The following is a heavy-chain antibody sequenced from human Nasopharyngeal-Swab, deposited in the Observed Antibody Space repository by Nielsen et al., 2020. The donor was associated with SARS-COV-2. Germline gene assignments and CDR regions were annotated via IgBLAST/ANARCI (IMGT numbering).Heavy chain of an antibody. CDR2: INHSGST. Sequence: SQTLSLTCGVSDGSFSGDSWNWIRQPPGKGLEWIGKINHSGSTNYNPSLQSRVTISVDRSKNQFSLKLNSVTAADTAVYFCARGGPPMGARPRFDYWGQGILVTVSS. D-gene: IGHD6-6*01. CDR1: DGSFSGDS. V-gene: IGHV4-34*01. CDR3: ARGGPPMGARPRFDY. J-gene: IGHJ4*02.